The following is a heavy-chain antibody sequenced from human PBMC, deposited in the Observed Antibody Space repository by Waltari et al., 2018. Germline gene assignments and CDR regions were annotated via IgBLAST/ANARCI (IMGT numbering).Heavy chain of an antibody. D-gene: IGHD2-2*01. Sequence: EVQLVESGGGLVQPGGSLRLSCAASGLTFSSYWMNWVRQAPGKGQDWVAKKNQEGSEKQYVDSVKGRFTISRDNAKNSLYLQMNSLRAEDTAVYYCASRYCSISRCYASSWNSFDYWGQGTLVAVSS. V-gene: IGHV3-7*03. J-gene: IGHJ4*02. CDR1: GLTFSSYW. CDR2: KNQEGSEK. CDR3: ASRYCSISRCYASSWNSFDY.